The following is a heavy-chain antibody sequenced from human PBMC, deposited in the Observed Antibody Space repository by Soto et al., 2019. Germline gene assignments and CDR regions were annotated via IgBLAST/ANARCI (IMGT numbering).Heavy chain of an antibody. Sequence: QVQLVQSGAEEKKPGASVKVSCKASGYTFTSYAMHWVRQAPGQRREWMGWINAGNGNTKYSQKFQGRVTITRDTXXXXXXXXXXXXXXXXXXXXXXXXXXXXXXFDYWGQGTLVTVSS. J-gene: IGHJ4*02. CDR2: INAGNGNT. V-gene: IGHV1-3*05. CDR3: XXXXXXXXFDY. CDR1: GYTFTSYA.